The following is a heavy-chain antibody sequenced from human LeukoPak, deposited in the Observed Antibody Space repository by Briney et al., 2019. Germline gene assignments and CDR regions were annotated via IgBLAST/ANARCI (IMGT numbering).Heavy chain of an antibody. CDR3: ARAPSQGYSSGWYLDY. J-gene: IGHJ4*02. CDR1: GFIVSSNY. Sequence: GGSLRLSCTASGFIVSSNYMSWVRQAPGKGLEGVSVLYSGGSTYYADSVKGRFTISRDNSKNTLYLQMNSLRAEDTAVYYCARAPSQGYSSGWYLDYWGQGTLVTVSS. D-gene: IGHD6-19*01. V-gene: IGHV3-53*01. CDR2: LYSGGST.